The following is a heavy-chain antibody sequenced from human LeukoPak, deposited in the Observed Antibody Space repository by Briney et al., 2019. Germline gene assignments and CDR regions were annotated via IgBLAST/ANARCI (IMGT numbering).Heavy chain of an antibody. V-gene: IGHV4-59*01. CDR2: IYYSGST. J-gene: IGHJ4*02. CDR3: ARGLAVAGMFGY. D-gene: IGHD6-19*01. Sequence: SETLSLTCTVSGGSISSYYWSWIRQPPGKGLEWIGYIYYSGSTNYNPSLKGRVTISVDTSKNQFSLKLSSVTAADTAVYYCARGLAVAGMFGYWGQGTLVTVSS. CDR1: GGSISSYY.